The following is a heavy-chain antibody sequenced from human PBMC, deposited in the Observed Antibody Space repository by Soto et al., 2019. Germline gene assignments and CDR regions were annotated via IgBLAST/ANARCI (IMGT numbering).Heavy chain of an antibody. J-gene: IGHJ5*02. CDR2: INHAGST. CDR3: AREVVAPTNWFDP. Sequence: QVQLHQWGAGLVKPSETLSLTCAAYGESFNAYYWSWIRQPPGKGLEWIGKINHAGSTNYNPSLKSRVTMSVDASKNQFSLNLTSVTAADTAVYYCAREVVAPTNWFDPWGQGTLVTVSS. CDR1: GESFNAYY. V-gene: IGHV4-34*01. D-gene: IGHD2-15*01.